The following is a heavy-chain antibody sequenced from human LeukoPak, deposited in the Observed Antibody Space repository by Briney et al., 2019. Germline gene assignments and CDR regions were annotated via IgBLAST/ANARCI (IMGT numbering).Heavy chain of an antibody. V-gene: IGHV1-2*02. CDR2: INPNSGGT. CDR3: ARYIAAAGFYGMDV. J-gene: IGHJ6*02. Sequence: GASVKVSCKASGYTFTGYYMHWVRQAPGQGLEWMGWINPNSGGTNYAQKFQGRVTMTRDTSISTAYMELSRLRSDDTAVYYCARYIAAAGFYGMDVWGQGTTVTVSS. CDR1: GYTFTGYY. D-gene: IGHD6-13*01.